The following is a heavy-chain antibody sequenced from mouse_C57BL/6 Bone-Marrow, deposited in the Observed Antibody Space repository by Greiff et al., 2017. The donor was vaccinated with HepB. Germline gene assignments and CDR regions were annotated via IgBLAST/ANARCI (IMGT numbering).Heavy chain of an antibody. D-gene: IGHD2-4*01. J-gene: IGHJ1*03. V-gene: IGHV5-12*01. CDR2: ISNGGGST. CDR1: GFTFSDYY. Sequence: DVHLVESGGGLVQPGGSLKLSCAASGFTFSDYYMYWVRQTPEKRLEWVAYISNGGGSTYYPDTVKGRFTISRDNAKNTLYLQMSRLKSEDTAMYYCARLTFYYDYDWGWYFDVWGTGTTVTVSS. CDR3: ARLTFYYDYDWGWYFDV.